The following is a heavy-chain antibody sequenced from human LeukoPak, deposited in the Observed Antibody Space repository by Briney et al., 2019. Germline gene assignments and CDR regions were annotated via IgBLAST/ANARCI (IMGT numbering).Heavy chain of an antibody. D-gene: IGHD4-17*01. CDR2: IYHSGST. CDR1: GVSISSGGYY. J-gene: IGHJ4*02. Sequence: ASETLSLTCTVSGVSISSGGYYWGWIGQPPGKGLEWIGYIYHSGSTYYNPSLKSRVTISVDRYKNQFSLKLSSVTAADTAVYYCARGTVTTGGDYWGQGTLVTVSS. CDR3: ARGTVTTGGDY. V-gene: IGHV4-30-2*01.